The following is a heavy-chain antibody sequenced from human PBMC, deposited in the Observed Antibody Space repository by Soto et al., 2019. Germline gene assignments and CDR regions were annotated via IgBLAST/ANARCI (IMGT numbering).Heavy chain of an antibody. D-gene: IGHD3-16*01. Sequence: EVQLVESGGGLVQPGGSLRLSCAASGFTFSSYDMHWVRQATGKGLEWVSAIGTAGDTYYPGSVKGRFTISRENAKNSLYLQMNSLRAGDTAVYYCARLQGEREQSSWYFDLWGRGTLVTVSS. CDR3: ARLQGEREQSSWYFDL. CDR2: IGTAGDT. J-gene: IGHJ2*01. CDR1: GFTFSSYD. V-gene: IGHV3-13*01.